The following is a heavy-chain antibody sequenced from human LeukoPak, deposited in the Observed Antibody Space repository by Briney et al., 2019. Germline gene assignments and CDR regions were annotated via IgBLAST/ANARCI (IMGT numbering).Heavy chain of an antibody. D-gene: IGHD5-18*01. CDR1: GGSISSYY. Sequence: SETLSLTCTVSGGSISSYYWSWIRQPPGKGLEWIGYIYYSGSTYYNPSLKSRVTISVDTSKNQFSLKLSSVTAADTAVYYCARGGGLWLGSWFDPWGQGTLVTVSS. CDR3: ARGGGLWLGSWFDP. J-gene: IGHJ5*02. V-gene: IGHV4-59*01. CDR2: IYYSGST.